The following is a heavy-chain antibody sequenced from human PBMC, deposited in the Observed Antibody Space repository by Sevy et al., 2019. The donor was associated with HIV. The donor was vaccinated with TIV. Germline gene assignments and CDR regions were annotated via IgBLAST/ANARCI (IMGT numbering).Heavy chain of an antibody. CDR1: GYIFSDYN. V-gene: IGHV1-2*06. D-gene: IGHD5-18*01. CDR2: INPKSGDT. Sequence: ASVKVSCKSTGYIFSDYNMHWVRQAPGQGLEWMALINPKSGDTIYAQRFRGGVSMTRDTSMSTAYMELSGLTSDDTAVYYCVRESRTAPKTLLSFDIWGQGTMVTVSS. J-gene: IGHJ3*02. CDR3: VRESRTAPKTLLSFDI.